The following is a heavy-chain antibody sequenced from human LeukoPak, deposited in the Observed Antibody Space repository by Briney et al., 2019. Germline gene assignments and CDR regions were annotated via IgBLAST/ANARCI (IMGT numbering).Heavy chain of an antibody. CDR2: ISSSSYI. V-gene: IGHV3-21*01. CDR1: GFTFSSYS. D-gene: IGHD6-13*01. Sequence: GSLRLSCTASGFTFSSYSMNWVRQAPGKGLEWVSSISSSSYIYYEDSVKGRFTISRDNAKNSQYLQMNSLRAEDTAVYYCARAGPYSSSWTYYFDYWGQGTLVTVSS. CDR3: ARAGPYSSSWTYYFDY. J-gene: IGHJ4*02.